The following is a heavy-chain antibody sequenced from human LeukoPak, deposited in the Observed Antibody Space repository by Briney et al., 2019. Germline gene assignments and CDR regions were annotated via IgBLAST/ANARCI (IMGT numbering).Heavy chain of an antibody. V-gene: IGHV3-21*01. CDR3: ARARGWYLAFDI. Sequence: PGGSLRLSCAASGFTFSTEWMGWVRQAPGKGLEWVSSISSSSSYIYYADSVKGRFTISRDNAKNSLYLQMNSLRAEDTAVYYCARARGWYLAFDIWGQGTMVTVSS. CDR2: ISSSSSYI. CDR1: GFTFSTEW. D-gene: IGHD6-19*01. J-gene: IGHJ3*02.